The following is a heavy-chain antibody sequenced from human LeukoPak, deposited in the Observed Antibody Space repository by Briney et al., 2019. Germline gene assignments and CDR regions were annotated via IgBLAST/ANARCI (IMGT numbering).Heavy chain of an antibody. D-gene: IGHD3-10*01. V-gene: IGHV4-34*01. CDR3: ARGGRWAITMVRSRDWFDP. CDR1: GGSFSGYY. Sequence: SETLSLTCAVYGGSFSGYYWSWIRQPPGKGLEWIGEINHSGSTNYNPSLKSRVTISVDTSKNQFSLKLSSVTAADTAVYYCARGGRWAITMVRSRDWFDPWGQGTLVTVSS. CDR2: INHSGST. J-gene: IGHJ5*02.